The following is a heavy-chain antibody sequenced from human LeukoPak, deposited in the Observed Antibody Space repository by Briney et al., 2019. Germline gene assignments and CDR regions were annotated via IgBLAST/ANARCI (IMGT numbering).Heavy chain of an antibody. V-gene: IGHV1-46*01. CDR1: GYTFTSYY. CDR2: INPSGGST. CDR3: ARSRGSLYYDSSGYHQASFDY. J-gene: IGHJ4*02. Sequence: GASVKVSCKASGYTFTSYYMHWVRQAPGQGLEWMGIINPSGGSTSYAQKFQGRVTMTRDTSTSTVYMELSSLRSEDTAVCYCARSRGSLYYDSSGYHQASFDYWGQGTLVTVSS. D-gene: IGHD3-22*01.